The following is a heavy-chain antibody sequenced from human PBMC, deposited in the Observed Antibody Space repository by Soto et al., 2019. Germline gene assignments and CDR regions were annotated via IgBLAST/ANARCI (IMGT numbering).Heavy chain of an antibody. D-gene: IGHD6-13*01. CDR2: ITAYNGNT. CDR3: ARGSYISSWYSLDY. V-gene: IGHV1-18*04. CDR1: VYTFTSYF. J-gene: IGHJ4*02. Sequence: ASVKVSCKASVYTFTSYFISLVQHAPRKGLELMGWITAYNGNTEYAQKFQGRVIMPTAPSPRTASLELRSLRSDDTAVYYCARGSYISSWYSLDYWGQGTMVTVSS.